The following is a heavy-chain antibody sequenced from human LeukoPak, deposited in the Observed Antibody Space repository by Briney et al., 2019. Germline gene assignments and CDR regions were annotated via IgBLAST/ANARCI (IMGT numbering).Heavy chain of an antibody. CDR1: GGSISSYY. J-gene: IGHJ4*02. D-gene: IGHD5-24*01. Sequence: SATVSLTCTVSGGSISSYYWSWLRQPPGKGLEWIGYIYYSGRTNYNPSLKSRVTISVDTSKNQFSLKLSSVTAADTAVYYCARESQETYYFDYWGQGTLVSVST. CDR2: IYYSGRT. CDR3: ARESQETYYFDY. V-gene: IGHV4-59*12.